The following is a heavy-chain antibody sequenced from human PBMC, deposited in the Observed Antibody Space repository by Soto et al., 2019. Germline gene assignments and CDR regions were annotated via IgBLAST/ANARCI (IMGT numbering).Heavy chain of an antibody. Sequence: QVQLVQSGAEVKKPGASVKVSCKASGYTFTSYGISWVRQAPGQGLEWMGWISAYNGNTNYAQKRQGRVTMTTDTSTSTAYMELRSLRSDDTAVYYCAREDIVVVPAAISHYYGMDVWGQGTTVTVSS. CDR1: GYTFTSYG. V-gene: IGHV1-18*01. J-gene: IGHJ6*02. CDR3: AREDIVVVPAAISHYYGMDV. D-gene: IGHD2-2*01. CDR2: ISAYNGNT.